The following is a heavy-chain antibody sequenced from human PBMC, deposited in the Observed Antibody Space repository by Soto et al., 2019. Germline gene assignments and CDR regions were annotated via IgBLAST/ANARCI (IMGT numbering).Heavy chain of an antibody. D-gene: IGHD3-10*02. J-gene: IGHJ4*02. CDR2: ISGSGGST. V-gene: IGHV3-23*01. CDR1: GFTFSSYA. Sequence: PGXSLRLSCAASGFTFSSYAMSWFRQAPVKGLEWVSAISGSGGSTYYADSVKGRFTISRDNSKNTLYLQMNSLRAEDTAVYYCAKDLLGYDRPWSFDYWGQGTLVTVSS. CDR3: AKDLLGYDRPWSFDY.